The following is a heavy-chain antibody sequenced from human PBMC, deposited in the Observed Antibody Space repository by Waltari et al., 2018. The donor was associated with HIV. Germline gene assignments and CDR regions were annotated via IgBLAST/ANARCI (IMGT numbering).Heavy chain of an antibody. J-gene: IGHJ4*02. CDR3: ARLPTYFYDSSGYYDY. CDR2: IYYSGRT. Sequence: QLQLQESGPGLVKPSETLSLTCTVPGGSLSSSTYHWGGLRQSPGKGLEWSGSIYYSGRTYYNPSLKSRVTISVDTSKNQFSLKLSSVTAADTAVYYCARLPTYFYDSSGYYDYWGQGTLVSVSS. D-gene: IGHD3-22*01. V-gene: IGHV4-39*01. CDR1: GGSLSSSTYH.